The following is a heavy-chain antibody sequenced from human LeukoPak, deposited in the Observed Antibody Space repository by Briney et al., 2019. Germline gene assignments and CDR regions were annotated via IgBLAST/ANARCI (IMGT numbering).Heavy chain of an antibody. Sequence: GASVKVSCKASGYTFTSYGISWVRQAPGQGLEWMGWISAYNGNTNYAQRLQGRATMTTDTSTSTAYMELRSLRSDDTAVYYCARAFPRYCSSTSCYAYYYGMDVWGKGTTVTVSS. CDR1: GYTFTSYG. J-gene: IGHJ6*04. D-gene: IGHD2-2*01. V-gene: IGHV1-18*04. CDR2: ISAYNGNT. CDR3: ARAFPRYCSSTSCYAYYYGMDV.